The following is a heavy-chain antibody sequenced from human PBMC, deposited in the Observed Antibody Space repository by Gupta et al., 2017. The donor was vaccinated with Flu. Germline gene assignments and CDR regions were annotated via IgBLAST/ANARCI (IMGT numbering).Heavy chain of an antibody. CDR2: INHSGST. D-gene: IGHD1-20*01. Sequence: QVQLQQCGAGLLNPSETLSLTCAVYGVSFSGYYWSWLRQPPGKGLEGIGEINHSGSTNYNPALKSRVTISVDTSKNQFSLKLSSVTAADTAVYYCARGWYNWNYLDYWGQGTLVTVSS. V-gene: IGHV4-34*01. CDR3: ARGWYNWNYLDY. CDR1: GVSFSGYY. J-gene: IGHJ4*02.